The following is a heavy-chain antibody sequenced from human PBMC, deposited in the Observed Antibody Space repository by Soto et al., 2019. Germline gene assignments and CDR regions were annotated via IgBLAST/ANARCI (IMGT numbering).Heavy chain of an antibody. CDR3: ARGPLAYYYDSSGYGSSWFDP. CDR2: IIPIFGTA. CDR1: GGTFSSYA. Sequence: SVKVSCKASGGTFSSYAISWVRQAPGQGLEWMGGIIPIFGTANYAQKFQGRVTITADESTSTAYMELSSLRSEDTAVYYCARGPLAYYYDSSGYGSSWFDPWGQGTLVTVSS. J-gene: IGHJ5*02. V-gene: IGHV1-69*13. D-gene: IGHD3-22*01.